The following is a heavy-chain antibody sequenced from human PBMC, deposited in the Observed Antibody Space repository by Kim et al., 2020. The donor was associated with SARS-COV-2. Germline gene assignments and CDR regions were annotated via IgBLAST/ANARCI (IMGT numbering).Heavy chain of an antibody. CDR2: IYPGDSDT. CDR1: GYSFTNYW. Sequence: GESLKISCKGSGYSFTNYWIGWVRQMPGKGLEWMGIIYPGDSDTRYSPSFQGQVTISADKSISAAYLQWSSLKASDTAMYYCARLPGGPYGSGRYGMDVWGQGTTVTVSS. CDR3: ARLPGGPYGSGRYGMDV. V-gene: IGHV5-51*01. J-gene: IGHJ6*02. D-gene: IGHD3-10*01.